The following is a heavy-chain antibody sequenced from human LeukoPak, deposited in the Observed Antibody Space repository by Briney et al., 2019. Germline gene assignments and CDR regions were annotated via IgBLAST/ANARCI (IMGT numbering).Heavy chain of an antibody. Sequence: SETLSLTCAVYGGSFIDYYWTWIRQPPGKGLEWIGSIYYSGSTYYNPSLKSRVTISVDTSKNQFSLKLSSVTAADTAVYYCARHLDSGSYYVPFDYWGQGTLVTVSS. CDR1: GGSFIDYY. CDR2: IYYSGST. CDR3: ARHLDSGSYYVPFDY. V-gene: IGHV4-34*01. D-gene: IGHD1-26*01. J-gene: IGHJ4*02.